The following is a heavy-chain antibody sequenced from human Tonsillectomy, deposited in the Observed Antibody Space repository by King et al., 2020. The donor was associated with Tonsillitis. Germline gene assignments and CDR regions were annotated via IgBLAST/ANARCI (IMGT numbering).Heavy chain of an antibody. CDR3: AKDGRGNPYYMDV. V-gene: IGHV3-23*04. D-gene: IGHD1-14*01. CDR2: ISGSGGCT. CDR1: GFTFSSYA. Sequence: VQLVESGGGLVQPGGSLRLSWAASGFTFSSYAMSWGRQTPGKGLEWVSGISGSGGCTYFADFVEGRLTISRDNSKNTLYLQMNSLRPEDTAVYHCAKDGRGNPYYMDVWGKGTTVTVSS. J-gene: IGHJ6*03.